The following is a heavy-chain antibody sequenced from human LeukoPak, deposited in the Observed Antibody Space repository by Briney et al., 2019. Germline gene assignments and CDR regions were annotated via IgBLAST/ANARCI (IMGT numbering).Heavy chain of an antibody. D-gene: IGHD3-10*01. CDR1: GGSISSSTYY. J-gene: IGHJ3*02. V-gene: IGHV4-39*01. CDR2: IYYSGST. Sequence: ETLSLTCTVSGGSISSSTYYWGWIRQPPGKGLEWIGSIYYSGSTYYNPSLKSRVTISVDTSKNQFSLKLSSVTAADTAVYYCARRARGAKFGSGAFDIWGQGTMVTASS. CDR3: ARRARGAKFGSGAFDI.